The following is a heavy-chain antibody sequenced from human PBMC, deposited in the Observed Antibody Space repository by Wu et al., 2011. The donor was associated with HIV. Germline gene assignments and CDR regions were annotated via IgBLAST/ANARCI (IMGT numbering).Heavy chain of an antibody. V-gene: IGHV1-18*01. CDR2: ISGYNGST. Sequence: QVQLVQSGAEVKKPGASVKVSCKASGYPFTSYGISWVRQAPGQGLEWMAWISGYNGSTTYAQKFQGRVTMTGDTSTSTVYMELSSLRSEDTAVYYCARSFRDTYFYYYGISVWGQGTTVTVSS. CDR3: ARSFRDTYFYYYGISV. D-gene: IGHD3-16*02. CDR1: GYPFTSYG. J-gene: IGHJ6*02.